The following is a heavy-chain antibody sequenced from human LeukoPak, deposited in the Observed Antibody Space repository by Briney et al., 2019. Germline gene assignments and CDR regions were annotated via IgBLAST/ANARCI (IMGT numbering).Heavy chain of an antibody. CDR2: LIPRSGET. Sequence: ASVKVSCKASEYTFTDYYVHWVRHGPGQGLELMGWLIPRSGETEYAQNSQSSVTMTRETTISTAYMDLSSVTSDNTPVYYCARDLVSIATILPPAGFTIWGRGTLVTAYS. CDR1: EYTFTDYY. J-gene: IGHJ3*02. D-gene: IGHD5-24*01. CDR3: ARDLVSIATILPPAGFTI. V-gene: IGHV1-2*02.